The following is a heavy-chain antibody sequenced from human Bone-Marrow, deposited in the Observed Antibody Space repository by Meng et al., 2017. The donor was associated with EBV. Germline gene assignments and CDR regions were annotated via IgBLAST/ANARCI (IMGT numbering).Heavy chain of an antibody. CDR2: LNHRGNS. V-gene: IGHV4-34*01. CDR1: GGSFNGYY. Sequence: PPWVAGLLKPSEPLSLTCAVYGGSFNGYYWTWIRQPPGKGLEWSGELNHRGNSYHNPSLKSRVTISVDTSKNQFSLRLSSVTAADTAVYYCARGDLTDAFDIWGQGTMVTVSS. CDR3: ARGDLTDAFDI. J-gene: IGHJ3*02.